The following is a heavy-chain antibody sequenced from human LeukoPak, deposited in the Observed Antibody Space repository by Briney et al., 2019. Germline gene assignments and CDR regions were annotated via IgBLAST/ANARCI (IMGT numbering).Heavy chain of an antibody. CDR3: ARESGDCSSTSCPFDY. CDR2: INPNSGGT. CDR1: GYTFTGYY. Sequence: GASVKVSCKASGYTFTGYYMHWVRQAPGQGLEWMGWINPNSGGTNYAQKFQGRVTMTRDTSISTAYMELSRLGSDDTAVYYCARESGDCSSTSCPFDYWGQGTLVTVSS. D-gene: IGHD2-2*01. J-gene: IGHJ4*02. V-gene: IGHV1-2*02.